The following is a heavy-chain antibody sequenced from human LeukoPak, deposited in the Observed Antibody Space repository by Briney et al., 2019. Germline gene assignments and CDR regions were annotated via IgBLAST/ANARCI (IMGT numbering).Heavy chain of an antibody. J-gene: IGHJ2*01. V-gene: IGHV3-33*01. CDR3: AREGYYYDSSGYYQYFDL. CDR2: ILDDGSNK. Sequence: GGALRLSCAASGFTFSSYGMHWVRQAPGKGLEWGAVILDDGSNKYLADSVKGRFTISRDNSKNTLYLQMNSLRAEDTAVYYCAREGYYYDSSGYYQYFDLWGRGTLVTVSS. D-gene: IGHD3-22*01. CDR1: GFTFSSYG.